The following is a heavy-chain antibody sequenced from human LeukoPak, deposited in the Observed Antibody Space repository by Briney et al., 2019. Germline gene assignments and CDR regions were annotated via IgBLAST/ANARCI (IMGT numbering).Heavy chain of an antibody. V-gene: IGHV4-59*01. CDR3: ARAAAAAVNWFDP. CDR2: IYYSGST. CDR1: GGSISSYY. Sequence: SETLSLTCTVSGGSISSYYWSWIRQPPGKGLEWIGYIYYSGSTNYNPSLKSRVTISVDTSKNQFSLKLSSVTAADTAVYCCARAAAAAVNWFDPWGQGTLVTVSS. D-gene: IGHD6-13*01. J-gene: IGHJ5*02.